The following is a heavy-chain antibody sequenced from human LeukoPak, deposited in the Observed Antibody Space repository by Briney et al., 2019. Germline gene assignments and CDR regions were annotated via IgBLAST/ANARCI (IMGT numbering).Heavy chain of an antibody. Sequence: GESLKISFKGSGYSFTSYWISWVRQLPGKGLEWMGVIYPGDSDTRYSPSFQGQVTISADKSISTAYLQWSSLKASDTAMYCCARHPLQGYGEPNDYWGQGTLVTVSS. CDR1: GYSFTSYW. D-gene: IGHD4-17*01. J-gene: IGHJ4*02. CDR3: ARHPLQGYGEPNDY. CDR2: IYPGDSDT. V-gene: IGHV5-51*01.